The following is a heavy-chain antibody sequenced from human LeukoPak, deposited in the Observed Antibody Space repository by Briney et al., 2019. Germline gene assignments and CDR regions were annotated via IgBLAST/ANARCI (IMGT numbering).Heavy chain of an antibody. V-gene: IGHV4-59*01. CDR1: GGSISSYY. J-gene: IGHJ6*02. CDR2: IYYSGST. Sequence: SETLSLTCTVSGGSISSYYWSWIRQPPGKGLEWIGYIYYSGSTNSNPSLKSRVTISVDTSKNQFSLKLSSVTAADTAVYYCARGPSSGITIFGVAINGYYYYGMDVWGQGTTVTVSS. CDR3: ARGPSSGITIFGVAINGYYYYGMDV. D-gene: IGHD3-3*01.